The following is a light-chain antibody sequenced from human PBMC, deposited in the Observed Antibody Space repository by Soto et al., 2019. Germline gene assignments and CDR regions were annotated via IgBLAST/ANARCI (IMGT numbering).Light chain of an antibody. CDR1: KSVLYSSNNKNY. V-gene: IGKV4-1*01. CDR2: WAS. Sequence: DIVMTQSPDSLAVSLGERATINCKSSKSVLYSSNNKNYLAWYQQKPGQPPKLLIHWASTRKSGVPDRLSGSGSGTDFPLTISSLQAEDVAVYYCQQYYSTPLTFGGGTKVEIK. CDR3: QQYYSTPLT. J-gene: IGKJ4*01.